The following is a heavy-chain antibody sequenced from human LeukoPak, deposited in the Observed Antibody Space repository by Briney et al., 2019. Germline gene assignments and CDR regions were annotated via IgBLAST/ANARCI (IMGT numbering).Heavy chain of an antibody. CDR3: ARISGSSLDY. V-gene: IGHV4-4*07. J-gene: IGHJ4*02. CDR1: GGSISGYY. Sequence: TSETLSLTCTVSGGSISGYYWSWLRQPAGKGLGWIGRIYPSGSTNYNPSLKSRVTMSIDTSRNQFSLNLSSVAAADTAVYYCARISGSSLDYWGQGTLVTFSS. D-gene: IGHD6-13*01. CDR2: IYPSGST.